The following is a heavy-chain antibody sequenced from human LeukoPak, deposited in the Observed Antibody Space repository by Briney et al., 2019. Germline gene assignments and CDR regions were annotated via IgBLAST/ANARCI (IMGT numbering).Heavy chain of an antibody. CDR1: GGSFSGYY. CDR2: INHSGST. D-gene: IGHD5-12*01. CDR3: AREGNSGYDYFDY. V-gene: IGHV4-34*01. J-gene: IGHJ4*02. Sequence: SETLSLTCAVYGGSFSGYYWSWIRQPPGKGLEWIGEINHSGSTNYNPSLKSRVTISVDTSKNQFSLKLSSVTAADTAVYYCAREGNSGYDYFDYGGQGTLVTVTS.